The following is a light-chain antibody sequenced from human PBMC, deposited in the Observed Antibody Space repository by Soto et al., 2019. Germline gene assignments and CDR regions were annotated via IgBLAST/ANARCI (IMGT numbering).Light chain of an antibody. CDR1: ASSIGNDY. Sequence: QSVLTQPRSVSAAPGHKVTSSCSGTASSIGNDYVSWYQQLPGEAPQLLIYDNNRRPSGIPDRFSGSRSDTSATLGITGLQTGDEADYYCGAWDSSLNVYVFGTGTKVTVL. CDR2: DNN. V-gene: IGLV1-51*01. J-gene: IGLJ1*01. CDR3: GAWDSSLNVYV.